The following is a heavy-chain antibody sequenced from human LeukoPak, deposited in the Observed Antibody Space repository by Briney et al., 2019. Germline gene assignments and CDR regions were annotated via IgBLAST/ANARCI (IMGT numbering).Heavy chain of an antibody. CDR2: INPSGGST. CDR3: ARGGLKWELLPARARKSYYFDY. J-gene: IGHJ4*02. V-gene: IGHV1-46*01. D-gene: IGHD1-26*01. Sequence: ASVKVSCKASGYTFTSYYMHWVRQAPGQGLEWMGIINPSGGSTSYAQKFQGRVTMTRDMSTSTVYMELSSLRSEDTAVYYCARGGLKWELLPARARKSYYFDYWGQGTLVTVSS. CDR1: GYTFTSYY.